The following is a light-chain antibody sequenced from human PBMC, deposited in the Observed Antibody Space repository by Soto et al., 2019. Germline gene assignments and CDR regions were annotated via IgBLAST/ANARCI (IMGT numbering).Light chain of an antibody. CDR1: QRVSSH. V-gene: IGKV3-15*01. CDR2: AAS. J-gene: IGKJ1*01. Sequence: VITQSPFTLSVCPGDTATLSCRASQRVSSHLAWYQQKPGQAPRLLIYAASTRATGIPVRFSGSGSETEFTLTIRSLQSEDFALYYCHQYNKWPWTFGQGTKVDI. CDR3: HQYNKWPWT.